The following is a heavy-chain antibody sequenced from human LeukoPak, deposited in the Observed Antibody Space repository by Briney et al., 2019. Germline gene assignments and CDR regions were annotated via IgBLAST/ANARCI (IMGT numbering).Heavy chain of an antibody. Sequence: PGGSLRLSCAASGFTFSSYWMSWVRQAPGKGLEWVANIKQDGSEKYYVDSVKGRFTISRDNAKNSLYLQMNSLRAEDTVVYYCARDVGSSYGSGSYSVYWGQGTLVTVSS. V-gene: IGHV3-7*01. CDR3: ARDVGSSYGSGSYSVY. CDR2: IKQDGSEK. D-gene: IGHD3-10*01. CDR1: GFTFSSYW. J-gene: IGHJ4*02.